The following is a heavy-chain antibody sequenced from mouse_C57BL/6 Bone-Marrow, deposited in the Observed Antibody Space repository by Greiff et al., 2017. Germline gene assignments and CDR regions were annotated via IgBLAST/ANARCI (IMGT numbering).Heavy chain of an antibody. D-gene: IGHD2-1*01. V-gene: IGHV14-4*01. CDR1: GFNIKDDY. J-gene: IGHJ2*01. CDR3: TPYGNYDFDY. Sequence: VQLQQSGAELVRPGASVKLSCTASGFNIKDDYMHWVKQRPEQGLEWIGWIDPENGDTEYASKFQGKATITADTSSNTAYLQLSSLTSEDTAVYYCTPYGNYDFDYWGQGTTLTVSS. CDR2: IDPENGDT.